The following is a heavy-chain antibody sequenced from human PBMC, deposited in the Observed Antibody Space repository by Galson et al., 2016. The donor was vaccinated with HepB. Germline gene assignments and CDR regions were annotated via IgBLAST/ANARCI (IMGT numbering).Heavy chain of an antibody. Sequence: SLRLSCAASGFTFSNYAMHWVRQAPGKGLEWVAVISYDASNKYYADSVKGRFTISRDNSKNTVYLQMNSLRPDDTAVYYCAKPNTPPDYYGSGSFFDYWGKGTLVTVVS. J-gene: IGHJ4*02. CDR1: GFTFSNYA. D-gene: IGHD3-10*01. CDR3: AKPNTPPDYYGSGSFFDY. CDR2: ISYDASNK. V-gene: IGHV3-30*18.